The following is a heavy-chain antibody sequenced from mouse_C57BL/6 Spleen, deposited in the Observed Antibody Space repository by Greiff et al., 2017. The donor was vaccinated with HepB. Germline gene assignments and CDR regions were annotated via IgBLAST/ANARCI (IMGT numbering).Heavy chain of an antibody. CDR1: GFNIKDYY. V-gene: IGHV14-1*01. D-gene: IGHD1-1*01. CDR3: TFHYYGSSYWYFDV. Sequence: VHVKQSGAELVRPGASVKLSCTASGFNIKDYYMHWVKQRPEQGLEWIGRIDPEDGDTEYAPKFQGKATMTADTSSNTAYLQLSSLTSEDTAVYYCTFHYYGSSYWYFDVWGTGTTVTVSS. CDR2: IDPEDGDT. J-gene: IGHJ1*03.